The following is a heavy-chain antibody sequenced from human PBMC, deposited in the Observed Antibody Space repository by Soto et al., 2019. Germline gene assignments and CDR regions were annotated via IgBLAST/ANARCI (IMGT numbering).Heavy chain of an antibody. D-gene: IGHD2-21*02. J-gene: IGHJ4*02. CDR3: ARGRYCGGDCYWMGLDY. CDR1: GFTFSSYA. CDR2: ISYDGSNK. V-gene: IGHV3-30-3*01. Sequence: QVQLVESGGGVVQPGRSLRLSCAASGFTFSSYAMHWVRQAPGKGLEWVAVISYDGSNKYYADSVKGRFTISRDNSKNTLYLQMNSLRAEDTAVYYCARGRYCGGDCYWMGLDYWGQGTLVTVSS.